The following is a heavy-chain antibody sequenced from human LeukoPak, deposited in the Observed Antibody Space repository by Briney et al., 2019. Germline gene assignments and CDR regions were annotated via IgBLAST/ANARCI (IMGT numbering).Heavy chain of an antibody. CDR1: GGTFSSYA. Sequence: ASVKVSCKASGGTFSSYAIGWVRQAPGQGLEWMGGIIPIFGTANYAQKFQGRVTITADESTSTAYMELSSLRSEDTAVYYCAREGYQLLLQSSWFDPWGQGTLVTVSS. V-gene: IGHV1-69*13. J-gene: IGHJ5*02. CDR2: IIPIFGTA. D-gene: IGHD2-2*01. CDR3: AREGYQLLLQSSWFDP.